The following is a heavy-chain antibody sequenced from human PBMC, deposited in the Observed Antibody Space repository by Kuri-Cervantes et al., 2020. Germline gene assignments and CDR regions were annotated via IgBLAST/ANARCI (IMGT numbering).Heavy chain of an antibody. D-gene: IGHD6-19*01. J-gene: IGHJ4*02. Sequence: GGSLRLSCAASGFTFDDYGMSWVRQAPGKGLEWVSGINWNGGSTGYADSVKGRFTISRDNAKNSLYLQMNSLRAEDTAVYYCASIYGYSTGEGGFWGQGTLVTVSS. CDR1: GFTFDDYG. CDR2: INWNGGST. CDR3: ASIYGYSTGEGGF. V-gene: IGHV3-20*04.